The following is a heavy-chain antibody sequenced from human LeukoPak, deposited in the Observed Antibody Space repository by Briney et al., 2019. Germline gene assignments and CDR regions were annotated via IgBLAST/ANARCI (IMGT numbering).Heavy chain of an antibody. CDR3: ARDSEYSSSFAFDI. Sequence: VGFLRLSCAASGFTFSSHWMTWVRQGPGKGLEWLANINRDGRERYYVDSVKGRFTISRDNAKNSLYLQMNSLRAEDTAVYYCARDSEYSSSFAFDIWGQGTMVTVSS. V-gene: IGHV3-7*01. CDR1: GFTFSSHW. CDR2: INRDGRER. J-gene: IGHJ3*02. D-gene: IGHD6-13*01.